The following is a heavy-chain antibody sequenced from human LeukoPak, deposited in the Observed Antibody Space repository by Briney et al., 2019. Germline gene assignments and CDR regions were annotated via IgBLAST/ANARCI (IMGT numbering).Heavy chain of an antibody. CDR1: GGSISSGGYY. CDR2: IYYSGST. CDR3: ARHNEPLDGDYYDSSGYKGHFDY. J-gene: IGHJ4*02. Sequence: PSETLSLTCTVSGGSISSGGYYWSWIRQHPGKGLEWIGYIYYSGSTYYNPSLKSRVTISVDTSKNQFSLKLSSVTAADTAVYYCARHNEPLDGDYYDSSGYKGHFDYWGQGTLVTVSS. D-gene: IGHD3-22*01. V-gene: IGHV4-31*03.